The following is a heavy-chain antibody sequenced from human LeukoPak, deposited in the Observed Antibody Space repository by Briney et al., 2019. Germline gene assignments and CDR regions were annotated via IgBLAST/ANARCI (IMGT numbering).Heavy chain of an antibody. CDR2: FDPEDGET. J-gene: IGHJ4*02. V-gene: IGHV1-24*01. CDR1: GYTLTELS. Sequence: ASVKVSCKVSGYTLTELSMHWVRQAPGKGLEWMGGFDPEDGETIYAQKFQGKVTMTEDTSTDTAYMELRSLRSDDTAVYYCARGPSTPVGATSYWGQGTLVTVSS. CDR3: ARGPSTPVGATSY. D-gene: IGHD1-26*01.